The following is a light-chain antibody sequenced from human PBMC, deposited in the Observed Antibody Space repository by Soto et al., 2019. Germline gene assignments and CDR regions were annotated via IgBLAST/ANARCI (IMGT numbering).Light chain of an antibody. CDR1: QSVSSSY. Sequence: EIVLTQSPGTLSLSPGERATLSCRASQSVSSSYLGWYQQKPGQAPRLLIYGASTRATGIPDRFSGSGSGTDFTVNISRREPEGFAVYYCQQYGSSTFTFGPGTKVDIK. J-gene: IGKJ3*01. CDR2: GAS. CDR3: QQYGSSTFT. V-gene: IGKV3-20*01.